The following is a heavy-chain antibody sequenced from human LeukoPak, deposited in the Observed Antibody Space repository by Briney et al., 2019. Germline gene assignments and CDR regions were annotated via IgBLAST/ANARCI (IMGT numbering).Heavy chain of an antibody. CDR2: IIPILGIA. CDR1: GGTFSSYA. Sequence: GASVKVSCKASGGTFSSYAISWVRQAPGQGLEWMGRIIPILGIANYAQKFQGRVTITADKSTSTAYMELSSLRSEDTAVYYCARDPVGDSLRPPPTHYYYYGMDVWGQGTTVTVSS. CDR3: ARDPVGDSLRPPPTHYYYYGMDV. D-gene: IGHD4-17*01. J-gene: IGHJ6*02. V-gene: IGHV1-69*04.